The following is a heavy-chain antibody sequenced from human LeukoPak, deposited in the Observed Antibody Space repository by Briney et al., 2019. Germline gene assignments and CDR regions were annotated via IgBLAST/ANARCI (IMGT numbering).Heavy chain of an antibody. CDR2: ISYSGST. CDR1: GGSISSDY. V-gene: IGHV4-59*01. J-gene: IGHJ4*02. Sequence: SETLSLTCTVSGGSISSDYWSWIRQPPGKGLEWIGYISYSGSTNYNPSLKSRVTIPIGTSKNQVSLKLNSVTAADTAVYYCARSNSNYLPFDYWGQGTLVTVSS. D-gene: IGHD4-11*01. CDR3: ARSNSNYLPFDY.